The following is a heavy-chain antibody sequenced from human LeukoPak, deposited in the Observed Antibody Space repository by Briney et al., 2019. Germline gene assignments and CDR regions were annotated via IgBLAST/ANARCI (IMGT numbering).Heavy chain of an antibody. Sequence: PGGSLRLSCVASGFTLRSYVMNWVRQTPGKGLEWVSSISGSGDSTFYADSVKGRFSISRDNSKNTRYLQVNGLRTEDTAVYYCAKDRLLNCRGDCYIFDYWGQGTVVTVSS. J-gene: IGHJ4*02. D-gene: IGHD2-21*02. CDR1: GFTLRSYV. CDR3: AKDRLLNCRGDCYIFDY. V-gene: IGHV3-23*01. CDR2: ISGSGDST.